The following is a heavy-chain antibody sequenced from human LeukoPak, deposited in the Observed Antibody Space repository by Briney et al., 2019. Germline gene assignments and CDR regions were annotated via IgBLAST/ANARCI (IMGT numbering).Heavy chain of an antibody. V-gene: IGHV3-30*04. J-gene: IGHJ4*02. CDR2: ISYDGSNK. CDR3: ARDGVMITFGGVNPTFDY. D-gene: IGHD3-16*01. Sequence: GRSLRLSCAASGFTFSSYAMHWVRQAPGKGLEWVAVISYDGSNKYYADSVKGRFTISRDNAKNSLYLQMNSLRAEDTAVYYCARDGVMITFGGVNPTFDYWGQGTLVTVSS. CDR1: GFTFSSYA.